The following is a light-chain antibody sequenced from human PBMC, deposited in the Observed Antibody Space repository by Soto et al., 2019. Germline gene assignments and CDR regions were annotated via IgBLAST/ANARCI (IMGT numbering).Light chain of an antibody. V-gene: IGKV3-20*01. CDR1: HSITNNY. Sequence: EIVLTQSPGTLSLSPGERATLSCRASHSITNNYLAWYQQKPGRAHRLLIYGASSRATGIPDRFSGSGSGTEFTLTISSLQSEDFAVYYCQQYNNWPMTFGQGTKVDIK. J-gene: IGKJ1*01. CDR3: QQYNNWPMT. CDR2: GAS.